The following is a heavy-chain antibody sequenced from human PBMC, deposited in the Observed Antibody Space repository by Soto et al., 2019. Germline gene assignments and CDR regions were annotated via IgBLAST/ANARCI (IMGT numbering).Heavy chain of an antibody. J-gene: IGHJ4*02. CDR2: IRSKAYGGTT. Sequence: LRLSCTASGFTFGDYAMSWVRQAPGKGLEWVGFIRSKAYGGTTEYAASVKGRFTISRDDSKSIAYLQMNSLKTEDTAVYYCTRVPGFLMVRGVIHDYWGQGTLVTVSS. D-gene: IGHD3-10*01. V-gene: IGHV3-49*04. CDR1: GFTFGDYA. CDR3: TRVPGFLMVRGVIHDY.